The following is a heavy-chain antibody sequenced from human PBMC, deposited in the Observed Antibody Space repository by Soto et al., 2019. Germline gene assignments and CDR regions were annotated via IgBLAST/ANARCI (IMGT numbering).Heavy chain of an antibody. Sequence: QVQLVQSAAEVKEPGASANVSCQASGYRFTNYIIAWVRQAPGQGLEWMVWISPYNGNTNYARRLRGRGILTTDTSTSTAYMEVRSLRSDDTAIYYCARYCAGNACYSRHYYARDGWCHGTTVTVSS. V-gene: IGHV1-18*01. CDR3: ARYCAGNACYSRHYYARDG. J-gene: IGHJ6*02. CDR1: GYRFTNYI. CDR2: ISPYNGNT. D-gene: IGHD2-15*01.